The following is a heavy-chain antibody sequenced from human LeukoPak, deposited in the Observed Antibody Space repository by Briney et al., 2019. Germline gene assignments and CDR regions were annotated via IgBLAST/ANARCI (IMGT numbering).Heavy chain of an antibody. D-gene: IGHD3-10*01. Sequence: PSETLSLTCTVSGGSISGYSWSWIRQPPGNGLEWIGYIYYSGSTNYNPSLKSRVTISVDTSKNQFSLKLSSVTAADTAVYYCAKYYGSGTYYFDYWGQGTLVTVSS. CDR3: AKYYGSGTYYFDY. CDR2: IYYSGST. J-gene: IGHJ4*02. V-gene: IGHV4-59*01. CDR1: GGSISGYS.